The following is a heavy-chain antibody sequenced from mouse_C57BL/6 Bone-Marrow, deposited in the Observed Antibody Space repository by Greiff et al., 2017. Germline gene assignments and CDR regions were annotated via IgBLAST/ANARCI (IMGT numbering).Heavy chain of an antibody. Sequence: VQLVESGPGLVAPSQSLSITCTVSGFSLTSYGVDWVRQSPGKGLEWLGVIWGVGSTNYNSALKSRLSISKDNSKSQVFLIRNSLQTDDTAMYCCASNLFAYWGQGTLVTVSA. CDR1: GFSLTSYG. J-gene: IGHJ3*01. CDR3: ASNLFAY. CDR2: IWGVGST. V-gene: IGHV2-6*01.